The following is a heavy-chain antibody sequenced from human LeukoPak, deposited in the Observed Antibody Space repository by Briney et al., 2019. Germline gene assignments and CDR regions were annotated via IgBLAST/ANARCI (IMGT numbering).Heavy chain of an antibody. V-gene: IGHV3-66*01. Sequence: GGSLRLSCAASGFTVSSNYMSWVRQAPGKGLEWVSVIYSGGSTYYADSVKGRFTISRDNSKNTLYLQMNSLRAEDTAVYYCARERDDKYSSSYNYWGQGTLVTVSS. CDR1: GFTVSSNY. D-gene: IGHD6-13*01. J-gene: IGHJ4*02. CDR3: ARERDDKYSSSYNY. CDR2: IYSGGST.